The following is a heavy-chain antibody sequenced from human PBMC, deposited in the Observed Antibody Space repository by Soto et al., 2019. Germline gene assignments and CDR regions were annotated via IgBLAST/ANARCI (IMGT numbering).Heavy chain of an antibody. CDR1: GGSFSSGNFS. CDR3: ERMQGYYYPMDV. Sequence: SETLSLTCTVSGGSFSSGNFSWSWIRQRPGKGLEWIGYIYSSGSTYYNPSLKSRVAMSLDTSENQFSLKLSSVTAADTAVYYCERMQGYYYPMDVWSQGTTVTVSS. J-gene: IGHJ6*02. V-gene: IGHV4-31*03. CDR2: IYSSGST.